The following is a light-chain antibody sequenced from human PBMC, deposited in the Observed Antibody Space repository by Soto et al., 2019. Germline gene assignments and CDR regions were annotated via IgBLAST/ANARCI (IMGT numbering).Light chain of an antibody. CDR3: QQFNSYPIT. V-gene: IGKV1-13*02. Sequence: AIQVTQFPSSLSAPLGKEATITCRPSQDIRGPLAWYQQKPGKAPRLLIYDVSTLESGVPSRFSGSGSGTEFTLSISSLQPEDFGTYYCQQFNSYPITFGHGTRLEIK. CDR2: DVS. CDR1: QDIRGP. J-gene: IGKJ5*01.